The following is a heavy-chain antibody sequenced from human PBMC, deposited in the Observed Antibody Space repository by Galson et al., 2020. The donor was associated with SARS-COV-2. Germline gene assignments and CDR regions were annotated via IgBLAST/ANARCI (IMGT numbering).Heavy chain of an antibody. CDR1: GGTFSGYY. CDR2: INDGGRT. J-gene: IGHJ4*02. D-gene: IGHD6-13*01. V-gene: IGHV4-34*01. CDR3: ARGRYPRADGILLWMYRIASSGVFDS. Sequence: PSETLSLTCAVYGGTFSGYYWNWIRQSPGKGLEWLGEINDGGRTNYNPSLESRVGISVDTSKKQFSLKLSSVTAADTAVYHCARGRYPRADGILLWMYRIASSGVFDSWSQGTRVTVSS.